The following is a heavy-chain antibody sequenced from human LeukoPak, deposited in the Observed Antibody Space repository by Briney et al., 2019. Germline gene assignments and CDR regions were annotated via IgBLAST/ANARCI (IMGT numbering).Heavy chain of an antibody. V-gene: IGHV3-74*01. CDR2: INSDGSST. D-gene: IGHD5-12*01. CDR1: GFTFSSYW. CDR3: ARDPGYSGYDSPPYYFDY. Sequence: GGSLRLSCAASGFTFSSYWMHWVRQAPGKGLVWVSRINSDGSSTSYADSVKGRFTISRDNAKNTLYLQMNSLRAEDTAVYYCARDPGYSGYDSPPYYFDYWGQGTLVTVSS. J-gene: IGHJ4*02.